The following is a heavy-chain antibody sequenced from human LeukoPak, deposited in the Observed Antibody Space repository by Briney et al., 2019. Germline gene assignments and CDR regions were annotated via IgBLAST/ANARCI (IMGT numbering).Heavy chain of an antibody. Sequence: SETLSLTCTVSGGSISSYYWRWLRQPAGKGLECLGVIYTTGSTNYNPSLKSRVTVSRDTSKNQFSLKLTSVTAADTAVYYCARGGHFFDVWGKGTTVNVSS. D-gene: IGHD3-16*01. CDR1: GGSISSYY. CDR3: ARGGHFFDV. J-gene: IGHJ6*03. V-gene: IGHV4-4*07. CDR2: IYTTGST.